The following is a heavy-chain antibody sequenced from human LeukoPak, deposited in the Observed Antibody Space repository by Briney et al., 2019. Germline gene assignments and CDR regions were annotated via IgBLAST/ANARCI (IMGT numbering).Heavy chain of an antibody. CDR1: GFTFSSYS. D-gene: IGHD5-18*01. CDR3: AKDGYSYGRRFDY. V-gene: IGHV3-21*01. Sequence: GGSLRLSRAASGFTFSSYSMNWVRQAPGKGLEWVSSISSSSSYIYYADSVKGRFTISRDNSKNTLYLQMNSLRAEDTAVYYCAKDGYSYGRRFDYWGQGTLVTVSS. J-gene: IGHJ4*02. CDR2: ISSSSSYI.